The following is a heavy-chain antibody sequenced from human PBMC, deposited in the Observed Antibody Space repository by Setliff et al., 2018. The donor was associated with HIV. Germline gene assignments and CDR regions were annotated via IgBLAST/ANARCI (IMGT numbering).Heavy chain of an antibody. CDR2: ISYDGSNK. CDR1: GFTFSYYG. CDR3: VGMDIVVVLPPDV. Sequence: GGSLRLSCATSGFTFSYYGMHWVRQAPGKGLEWVAVISYDGSNKYYADSVKGRFTISRDNSKNTLYLQMNSLRAADTAVYYCVGMDIVVVLPPDVWGQGTTVTVSS. V-gene: IGHV3-30*19. D-gene: IGHD2-21*01. J-gene: IGHJ6*02.